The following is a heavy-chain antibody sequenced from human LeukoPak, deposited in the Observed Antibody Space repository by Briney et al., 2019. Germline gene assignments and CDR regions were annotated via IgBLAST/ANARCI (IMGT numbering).Heavy chain of an antibody. CDR2: IIPIFGTA. Sequence: RASVKVSCKASGGTFSSYAISWVRQAPGQGLEWMGGIIPIFGTANYAQKFQGRVTITTDEPTSTAYMELSSLRSEDTAVYYCARERDSRFDPWGQGTLVTVS. CDR3: ARERDSRFDP. V-gene: IGHV1-69*05. CDR1: GGTFSSYA. D-gene: IGHD2-15*01. J-gene: IGHJ5*02.